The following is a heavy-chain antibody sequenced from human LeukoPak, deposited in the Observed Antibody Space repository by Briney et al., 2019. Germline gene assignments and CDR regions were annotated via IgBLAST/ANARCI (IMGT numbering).Heavy chain of an antibody. CDR2: IWSDGTTK. CDR1: GFTFSNYW. Sequence: GGSLRLSCVASGFTFSNYWMTWVRQAPGKGLEGVAVIWSDGTTKYYADSIKGRFTISRDNSKNTLYLQMNSLTAEDTAVYYCARGPPSAAAGILDYWGQGTLVTVSS. J-gene: IGHJ4*02. D-gene: IGHD6-13*01. CDR3: ARGPPSAAAGILDY. V-gene: IGHV3-33*08.